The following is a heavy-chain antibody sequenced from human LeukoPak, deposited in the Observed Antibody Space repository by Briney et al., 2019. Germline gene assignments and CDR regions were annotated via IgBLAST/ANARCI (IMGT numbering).Heavy chain of an antibody. J-gene: IGHJ6*04. D-gene: IGHD2-2*01. Sequence: SETLSLTCAVSGYSISSGYYWGWIRQPPGKGLEWIGSIYHSGSTYHNPSLKSRVTISVDTSKNQFSLKLSSVTAADTAVYYCARSGGPPAGPRFRSYYYYGMDVWGKGTTVTVSS. CDR2: IYHSGST. CDR1: GYSISSGYY. V-gene: IGHV4-38-2*01. CDR3: ARSGGPPAGPRFRSYYYYGMDV.